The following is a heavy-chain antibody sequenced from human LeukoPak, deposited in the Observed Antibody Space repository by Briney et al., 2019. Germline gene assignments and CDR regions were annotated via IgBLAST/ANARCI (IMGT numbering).Heavy chain of an antibody. V-gene: IGHV3-48*04. Sequence: GGSLRLSCAASGITFSRYSMNWARQAPGKGLEWVSYISSNSSTIYYADSVKGRFTISRDDAKNSLYLQMNSLRVEDTAVYYCAMVRGVIFDYWGQGTLVTVSS. CDR2: ISSNSSTI. J-gene: IGHJ4*02. CDR1: GITFSRYS. CDR3: AMVRGVIFDY. D-gene: IGHD3-10*01.